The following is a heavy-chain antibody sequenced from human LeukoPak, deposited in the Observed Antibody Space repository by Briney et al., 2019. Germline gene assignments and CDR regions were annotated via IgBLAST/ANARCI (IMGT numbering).Heavy chain of an antibody. CDR2: ISYDGGNK. Sequence: PGGSLRLSCAASGFTFSSYAMHWVRQAPGKGQEWAALISYDGGNKYYADSVKGRFTISRDNSQNTLYLQMNSLRVEDTAVYYCARSSSTRTHIDYWGQGTLVTVSS. J-gene: IGHJ4*02. D-gene: IGHD2-2*01. V-gene: IGHV3-30-3*01. CDR3: ARSSSTRTHIDY. CDR1: GFTFSSYA.